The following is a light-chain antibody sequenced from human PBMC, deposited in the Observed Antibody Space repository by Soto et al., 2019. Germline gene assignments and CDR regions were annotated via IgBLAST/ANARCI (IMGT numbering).Light chain of an antibody. CDR3: QQYNSWPLT. CDR2: GAS. J-gene: IGKJ4*01. V-gene: IGKV3-15*01. CDR1: QSVSSK. Sequence: EIVMTQSPATLSVSPGEGATLSCRASQSVSSKLAWYQQKPGQAPRLLIYGASTRATGIPARFSGSRSGTEFTLIISSLQSEDSAVYYWQQYNSWPLTFGGGTKVDIK.